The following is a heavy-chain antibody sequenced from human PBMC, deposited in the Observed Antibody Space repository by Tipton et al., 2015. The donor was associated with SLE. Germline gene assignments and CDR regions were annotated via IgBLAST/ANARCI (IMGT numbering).Heavy chain of an antibody. CDR2: IYTSGST. Sequence: TLSLTCTVSGGSISSGSYYWSWIRQPAGKGLEWIGRIYTSGSTNYNPSLKSRVTISVDTSKNQFSLKLSSVTAADTAVYYCARGCGGDCLIPEYFQHWGQVTLVAVSS. J-gene: IGHJ1*01. CDR1: GGSISSGSYY. D-gene: IGHD2-21*01. CDR3: ARGCGGDCLIPEYFQH. V-gene: IGHV4-61*02.